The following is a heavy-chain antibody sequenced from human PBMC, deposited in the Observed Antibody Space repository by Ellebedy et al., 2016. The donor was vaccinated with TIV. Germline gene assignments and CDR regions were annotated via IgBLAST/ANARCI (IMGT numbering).Heavy chain of an antibody. V-gene: IGHV1-46*01. D-gene: IGHD4-17*01. Sequence: AASVKVSCKASGYTFTSYYIHWMRQAPGQGLEWMGIMNATDGDTTYAQKFQGRVTMTRDTSTPTVYMELTRLRFEDTAVYYSARAAAMTKVSSPSAYWGQGTLVTVSS. CDR3: ARAAAMTKVSSPSAY. CDR2: MNATDGDT. CDR1: GYTFTSYY. J-gene: IGHJ4*02.